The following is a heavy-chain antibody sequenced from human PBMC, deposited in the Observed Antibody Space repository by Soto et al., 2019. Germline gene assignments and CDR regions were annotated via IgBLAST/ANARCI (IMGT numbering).Heavy chain of an antibody. CDR2: IIPMFGTP. V-gene: IGHV1-69*01. J-gene: IGHJ4*02. CDR1: GGAFNNYI. Sequence: QVQLVQSGAEVKKPGSSVTVSCKASGGAFNNYIFDWVRQAPGQGLEWMGGIIPMFGTPKYAQTFQDRITISADVSTGTAYMELTSLRFDDTAIYYCARGRDQPPVGLYFDSWGEGTRVTVSS. CDR3: ARGRDQPPVGLYFDS. D-gene: IGHD1-26*01.